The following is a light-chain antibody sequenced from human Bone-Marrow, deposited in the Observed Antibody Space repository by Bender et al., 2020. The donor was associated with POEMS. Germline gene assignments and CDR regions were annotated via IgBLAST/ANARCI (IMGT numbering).Light chain of an antibody. V-gene: IGLV2-11*01. CDR3: CSYANTNVFGVV. CDR1: SSDVGGYNF. Sequence: QSALTQPRSVSGSPGQSVTISCTGTSSDVGGYNFVSWYQQHPGKAPKLMIYDVSKRPSGVPDRFSGSKSGNTASLTISGLQAEDEADYYCCSYANTNVFGVVFGGGTKLTVL. J-gene: IGLJ2*01. CDR2: DVS.